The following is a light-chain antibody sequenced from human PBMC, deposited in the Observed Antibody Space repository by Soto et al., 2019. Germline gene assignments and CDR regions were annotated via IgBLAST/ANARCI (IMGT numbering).Light chain of an antibody. CDR3: CSYAGSFYV. J-gene: IGLJ1*01. Sequence: QSALTQPRSVSGSHGQSVTISCTGTSSDVGGYNYVSWYQQHPGKAPKLMIYDVSERPSGVPDRVSGSKSGNTASLTSSGRQAEDEADYYCCSYAGSFYVFGTGTKLTVL. CDR2: DVS. CDR1: SSDVGGYNY. V-gene: IGLV2-11*01.